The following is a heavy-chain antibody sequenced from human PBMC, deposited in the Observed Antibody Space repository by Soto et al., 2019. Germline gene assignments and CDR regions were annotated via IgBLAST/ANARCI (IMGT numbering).Heavy chain of an antibody. V-gene: IGHV4-34*01. Sequence: PSETLSLTCAVYGGSFSGYYWSWIRQPPGKGLEWIGEINHSGSTNYNPSLKSRVTISVDTSKNQFSLKLSSVTAADTAVYYCARGGIGVVAATYYYDSSGYYYFDYWGQGTLVTVSS. D-gene: IGHD3-22*01. J-gene: IGHJ4*02. CDR3: ARGGIGVVAATYYYDSSGYYYFDY. CDR1: GGSFSGYY. CDR2: INHSGST.